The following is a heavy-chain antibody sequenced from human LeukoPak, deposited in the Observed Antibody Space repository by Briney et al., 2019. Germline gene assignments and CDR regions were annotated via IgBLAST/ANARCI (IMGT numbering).Heavy chain of an antibody. CDR2: IWYDGSNK. CDR1: GFTFSSYG. D-gene: IGHD4-17*01. V-gene: IGHV3-33*01. CDR3: ARPRGGYGDYGHFDY. J-gene: IGHJ4*02. Sequence: GRSPRLSCAASGFTFSSYGMHWVRQAPGKGLEWVAVIWYDGSNKYYADSVKGRFTISRDNSKNTLYLQMNSLRAEDTAVYYCARPRGGYGDYGHFDYWGQGTLVTVSS.